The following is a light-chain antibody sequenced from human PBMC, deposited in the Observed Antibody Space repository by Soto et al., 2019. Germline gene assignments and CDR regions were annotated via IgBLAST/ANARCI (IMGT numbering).Light chain of an antibody. CDR3: QQDMSFPIT. CDR2: GAS. J-gene: IGKJ5*01. Sequence: DIQMTQSPSSVSASVGDRVVITCRASQGIGSALVWYQQKPGKAPDLLIFGASSLQGGVPSRFSGSVCGTKFTPTIISLQPEDFATDYFQQDMSFPITFGQGTRLEIE. V-gene: IGKV1-12*01. CDR1: QGIGSA.